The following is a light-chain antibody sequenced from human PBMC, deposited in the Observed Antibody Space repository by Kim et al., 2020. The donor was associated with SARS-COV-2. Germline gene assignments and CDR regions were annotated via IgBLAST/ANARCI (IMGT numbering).Light chain of an antibody. V-gene: IGKV3-11*01. J-gene: IGKJ1*01. CDR2: DAS. Sequence: SPGERATLSCRASQRVSSYLAWYQQKPGQAPRLLIYDASNRATGIPARFSGSGSGTDFTLTISSLEPEDFAVYYCQQRSNWPRGTFGQGTKVDIK. CDR1: QRVSSY. CDR3: QQRSNWPRGT.